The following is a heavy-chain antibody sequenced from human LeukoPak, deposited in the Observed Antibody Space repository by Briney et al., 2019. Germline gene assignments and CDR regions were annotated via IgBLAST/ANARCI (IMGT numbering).Heavy chain of an antibody. CDR1: GGSISSYY. Sequence: PSETLSLTCTVSGGSISSYYWSWIRQPPGKGLEWIGYIYYSGSTNYNPSLKSRVTISVDTSKNQFSLKLSSVTAAGTAVYYCARGYSSRLRTYYFDYWGQGTLVTVSS. CDR3: ARGYSSRLRTYYFDY. J-gene: IGHJ4*02. D-gene: IGHD6-13*01. CDR2: IYYSGST. V-gene: IGHV4-59*01.